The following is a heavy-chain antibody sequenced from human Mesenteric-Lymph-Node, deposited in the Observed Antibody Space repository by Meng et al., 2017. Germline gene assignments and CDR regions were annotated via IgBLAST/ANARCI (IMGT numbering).Heavy chain of an antibody. CDR3: ARDHSHLAARPFAFDI. Sequence: GESLKISCAASGFTFSSYSMNWVRQAPGKGLEWVSSISSSSSYIYYADSVKGRFTISRDNAKNSLYLQMNSLRAEDTAVYYCARDHSHLAARPFAFDIWGQGTMVTVSS. V-gene: IGHV3-21*01. CDR1: GFTFSSYS. CDR2: ISSSSSYI. D-gene: IGHD6-6*01. J-gene: IGHJ3*02.